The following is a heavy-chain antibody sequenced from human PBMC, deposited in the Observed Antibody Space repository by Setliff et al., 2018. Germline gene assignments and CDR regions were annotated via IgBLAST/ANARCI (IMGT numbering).Heavy chain of an antibody. Sequence: PSETLSLTCTVSGYSISSGYYWGWIRQPPGKGLEWIGSIYHSGSTYYNPSLKSRVTISVDTSKNQFSLKLSAVTAADTAVYYCARATRKDYVWGSYLLGALDYWGQGTLVTVSS. CDR2: IYHSGST. J-gene: IGHJ4*02. D-gene: IGHD3-16*02. V-gene: IGHV4-38-2*02. CDR1: GYSISSGYY. CDR3: ARATRKDYVWGSYLLGALDY.